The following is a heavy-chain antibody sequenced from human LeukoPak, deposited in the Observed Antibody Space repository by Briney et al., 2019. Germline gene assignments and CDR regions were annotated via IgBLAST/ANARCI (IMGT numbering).Heavy chain of an antibody. D-gene: IGHD3-3*01. Sequence: GGSLRLSCAASGFTFRSYSMNWVRQAPGKGLEWVSVIYSGGSTYYADSVKGRFTISRDNSKNTLYLQMNSLRAEDTAVYYCARCTIFGGGFDIWGQGTMVTVSS. V-gene: IGHV3-53*01. CDR3: ARCTIFGGGFDI. CDR1: GFTFRSYS. J-gene: IGHJ3*02. CDR2: IYSGGST.